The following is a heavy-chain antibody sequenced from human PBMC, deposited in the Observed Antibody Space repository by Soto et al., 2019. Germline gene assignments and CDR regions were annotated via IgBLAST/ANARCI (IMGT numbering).Heavy chain of an antibody. J-gene: IGHJ4*02. D-gene: IGHD1-20*01. CDR3: AKDGIGYFDY. V-gene: IGHV3-30*18. CDR2: ISYDGSNK. Sequence: GGSLRLSCAASGFTFSSYGMHWVRQAPGKGLEWVAVISYDGSNKYYADSVKGRFTISRDNSKNTLYLQMNSLRAEDTAVCYCAKDGIGYFDYWGQGTLVTVSS. CDR1: GFTFSSYG.